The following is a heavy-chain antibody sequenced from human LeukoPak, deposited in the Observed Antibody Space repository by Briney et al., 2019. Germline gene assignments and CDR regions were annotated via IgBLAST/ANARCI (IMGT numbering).Heavy chain of an antibody. V-gene: IGHV1-18*01. CDR1: GYTFTSYG. CDR3: ARGLYDTPAYYFDY. D-gene: IGHD3-3*01. J-gene: IGHJ4*02. Sequence: ASVKVSCKASGYTFTSYGISWVRQAPGQGLEWMGWISAYNGNTNYAQKLQGRVTMTTDTSTSTAYMELRSLRSDNTAVYYCARGLYDTPAYYFDYWGQGTPVTVSS. CDR2: ISAYNGNT.